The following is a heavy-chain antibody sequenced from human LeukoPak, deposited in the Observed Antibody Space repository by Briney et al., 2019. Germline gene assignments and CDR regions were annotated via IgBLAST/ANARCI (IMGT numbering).Heavy chain of an antibody. CDR3: AKRGVVIRVILVGFHKEAYYFDS. Sequence: GGSLRLSCAVSGITLSNYGMSWVRQAPGKGLEWVAGMSDSGGRTNYADSVKGRFTISRDNPKNTLYLQMNSLRAEDAAVYFCAKRGVVIRVILVGFHKEAYYFDSWGQGALVTVSS. CDR1: GITLSNYG. V-gene: IGHV3-23*01. D-gene: IGHD3-22*01. J-gene: IGHJ4*02. CDR2: MSDSGGRT.